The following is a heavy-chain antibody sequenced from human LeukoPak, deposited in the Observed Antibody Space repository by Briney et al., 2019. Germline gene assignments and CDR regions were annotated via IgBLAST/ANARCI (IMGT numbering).Heavy chain of an antibody. CDR3: VRHTRRSPGDY. CDR1: GFTFSSYW. CDR2: IRDDGSDK. Sequence: GGSLRLSCAASGFTFSSYWMTWVRQAPGKGLKWMANIRDDGSDKYYVDSVKGRFTISRDNAQNTLLLQMDSLRVEDTAVYYCVRHTRRSPGDYWGQGTLVTVS. J-gene: IGHJ4*02. D-gene: IGHD1-26*01. V-gene: IGHV3-7*01.